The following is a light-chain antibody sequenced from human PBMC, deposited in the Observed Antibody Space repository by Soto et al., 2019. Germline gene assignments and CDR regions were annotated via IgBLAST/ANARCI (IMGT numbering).Light chain of an antibody. V-gene: IGKV3-11*01. J-gene: IGKJ4*01. CDR3: QQRSNWPLT. CDR2: DAS. CDR1: QSVSSN. Sequence: EIVMTQSPSTLSVSPGERASLSCRASQSVSSNLAWYQQKPGQAPRLLISDASKRATGIPARFSGSGSGTDFTLTITSLEPEDFAVYYCQQRSNWPLTFGGGTKVDI.